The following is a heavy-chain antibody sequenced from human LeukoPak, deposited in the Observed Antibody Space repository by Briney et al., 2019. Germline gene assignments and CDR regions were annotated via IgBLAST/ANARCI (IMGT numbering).Heavy chain of an antibody. D-gene: IGHD3-22*01. J-gene: IGHJ4*02. CDR2: ISYDGSNK. V-gene: IGHV3-30*04. Sequence: GRSLRLSCAASGFTFSSYAMHWVRRAPGKGLEWVAVISYDGSNKYYADSVKGRFTISRDNSKNTLYLQMTSLRAEDTAVYYCARGPASNTYYYDSSGYYGPYYFDYWGQGTLVTVSS. CDR3: ARGPASNTYYYDSSGYYGPYYFDY. CDR1: GFTFSSYA.